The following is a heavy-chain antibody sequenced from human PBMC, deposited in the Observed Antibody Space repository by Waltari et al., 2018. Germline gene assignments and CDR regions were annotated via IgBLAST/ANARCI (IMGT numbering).Heavy chain of an antibody. CDR2: IHPNSGGT. CDR1: GYTFTGYY. V-gene: IGHV1-2*02. CDR3: ASSADCSGGSCYYYYYMDV. Sequence: QVQLVQSGAEVKKPGASVKVSCKASGYTFTGYYMHWVRQAPGQGLEWMGWIHPNSGGTNDAQKFQGRVTMTRDTSISTAYMELSRLRSDDTAVYYCASSADCSGGSCYYYYYMDVWGKGTTVTVSS. J-gene: IGHJ6*03. D-gene: IGHD2-15*01.